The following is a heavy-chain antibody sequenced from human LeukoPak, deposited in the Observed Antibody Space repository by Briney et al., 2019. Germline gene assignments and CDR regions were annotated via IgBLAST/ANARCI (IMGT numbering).Heavy chain of an antibody. V-gene: IGHV3-33*01. Sequence: QTGRSLRLSCVGSGFNFSTFGMHWVRQAPGKGLEWVADIWYDGIKTFYADSVKGRFTISRDNSKNTLYLQMNSLRDEDTAVYYCAGAFGGYIDHWGQGTLVTVSS. CDR3: AGAFGGYIDH. J-gene: IGHJ4*02. CDR1: GFNFSTFG. CDR2: IWYDGIKT. D-gene: IGHD3-16*01.